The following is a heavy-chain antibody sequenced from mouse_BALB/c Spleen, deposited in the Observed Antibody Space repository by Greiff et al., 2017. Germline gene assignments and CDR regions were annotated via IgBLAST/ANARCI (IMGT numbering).Heavy chain of an antibody. D-gene: IGHD2-10*02. CDR1: GYSITSGYS. Sequence: EVKLQESGPDLVKPSQSLSLTCTVTGYSITSGYSWHWIRQFPGNKLEWMGYIHYSGSTNYNPSLKSRISITRDTSKNQFFLQLNSVTTEDTATYYCASEASYGNYWYFDVWGAGTTVTVSS. CDR3: ASEASYGNYWYFDV. CDR2: IHYSGST. J-gene: IGHJ1*01. V-gene: IGHV3-1*02.